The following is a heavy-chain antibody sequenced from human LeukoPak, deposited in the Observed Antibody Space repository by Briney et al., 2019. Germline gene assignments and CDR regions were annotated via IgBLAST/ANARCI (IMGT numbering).Heavy chain of an antibody. D-gene: IGHD1-26*01. CDR3: ARASPIVGATESQH. CDR1: GYTFTGYY. Sequence: ASVKVSCKASGYTFTGYYMHWVRQAPGQGLEWMGWINPNSGGTNYAQKFQGRVTMTRDTSISTAYMELSRPRSDDTAVYYCARASPIVGATESQHWGQGTLVTVSS. J-gene: IGHJ1*01. V-gene: IGHV1-2*02. CDR2: INPNSGGT.